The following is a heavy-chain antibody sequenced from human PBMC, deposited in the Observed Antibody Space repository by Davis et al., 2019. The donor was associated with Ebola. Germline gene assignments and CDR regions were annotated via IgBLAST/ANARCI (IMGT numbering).Heavy chain of an antibody. V-gene: IGHV5-51*01. J-gene: IGHJ3*02. D-gene: IGHD4-11*01. CDR2: IYPSDSDT. CDR3: ARSDSNYVSPFDI. Sequence: PGGSLRLSCKGSGYSFTSYWISWVRQMPGKGLEWMGIIYPSDSDTRYSPSFQGQVTISADKSINTAYLQWSSLKASDTAMYYCARSDSNYVSPFDIWGQGTMVIVSS. CDR1: GYSFTSYW.